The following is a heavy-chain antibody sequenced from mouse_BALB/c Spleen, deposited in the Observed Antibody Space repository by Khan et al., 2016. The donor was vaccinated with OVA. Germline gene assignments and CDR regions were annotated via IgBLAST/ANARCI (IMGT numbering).Heavy chain of an antibody. CDR2: IDPPNGNT. J-gene: IGHJ2*01. V-gene: IGHV14-3*02. CDR1: GLNIKDTY. Sequence: VQLQQSGAELVKSGATVKLSSTASGLNIKDTYMHWLKQWPEQGLEWIGRIDPPNGNTKYEPKFQGKATITAEKSSHTAYLQRSSLTSEDTSVYDCARMARKWSQGTTLTVSS. CDR3: ARMARK.